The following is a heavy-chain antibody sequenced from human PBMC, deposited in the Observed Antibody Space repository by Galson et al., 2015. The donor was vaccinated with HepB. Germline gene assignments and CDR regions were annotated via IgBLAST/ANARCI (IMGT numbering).Heavy chain of an antibody. CDR2: ISYDGSNK. Sequence: SLRLSCAASGFTFSSYAMHWVRQAPGKGLEWVAVISYDGSNKYYADSVKGRFTISRDNSKNTLYLQMNSLRAEDTAVYYCARGDSSSWYHTYYYGMDVWGQGTTVTVSS. D-gene: IGHD6-13*01. CDR1: GFTFSSYA. CDR3: ARGDSSSWYHTYYYGMDV. J-gene: IGHJ6*02. V-gene: IGHV3-30-3*01.